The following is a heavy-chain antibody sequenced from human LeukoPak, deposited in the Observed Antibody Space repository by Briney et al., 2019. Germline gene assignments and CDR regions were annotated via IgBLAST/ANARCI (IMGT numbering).Heavy chain of an antibody. V-gene: IGHV3-11*04. CDR2: ISSSGNTT. Sequence: GGSLRLSCAASGFTFSSYWMSWIRQAPGKGLEWVSYISSSGNTTYNADSVKGRFSITRDNAKNSLYLQMNSLRAEDTAVYYCARDGGSAWFLDYWGQGTLVTVPS. CDR3: ARDGGSAWFLDY. J-gene: IGHJ4*02. D-gene: IGHD6-19*01. CDR1: GFTFSSYW.